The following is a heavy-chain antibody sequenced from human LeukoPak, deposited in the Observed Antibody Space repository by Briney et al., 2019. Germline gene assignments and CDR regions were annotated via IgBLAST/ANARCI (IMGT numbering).Heavy chain of an antibody. J-gene: IGHJ4*02. CDR2: IRYDGSKK. V-gene: IGHV3-30*02. CDR1: GFTFSSYG. Sequence: GGSLRLSCAASGFTFSSYGIHWVRQAPGKGLEWVAFIRYDGSKKYYADSVKGRFTISRDNSKNTLYLQMNSLRVEDTAVYYCAIHGTSSKNYFEYWGQGTLVTVS. CDR3: AIHGTSSKNYFEY. D-gene: IGHD6-6*01.